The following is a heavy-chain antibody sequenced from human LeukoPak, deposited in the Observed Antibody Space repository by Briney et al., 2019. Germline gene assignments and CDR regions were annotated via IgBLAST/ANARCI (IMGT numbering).Heavy chain of an antibody. CDR1: GGSFSGYY. V-gene: IGHV4-34*01. J-gene: IGHJ4*02. D-gene: IGHD3-9*01. CDR2: INHSGST. Sequence: SETLSLTCAVYGGSFSGYYWSWIRQPPGKGLEWIGEINHSGSTNYNPSLKSRVTISVDTSKNQFSLKLSSVTAADTAVYYCARRVDYDILTGYHHYYFDYWGQGTLVTVSS. CDR3: ARRVDYDILTGYHHYYFDY.